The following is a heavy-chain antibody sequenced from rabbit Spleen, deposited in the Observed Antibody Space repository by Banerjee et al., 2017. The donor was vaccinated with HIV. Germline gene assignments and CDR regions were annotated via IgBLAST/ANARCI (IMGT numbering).Heavy chain of an antibody. CDR1: GVSFSSSYS. J-gene: IGHJ6*01. D-gene: IGHD8-1*01. CDR3: ARDTGSSFSSYGMDL. CDR2: IYAGSSGST. V-gene: IGHV1S45*01. Sequence: QQQMEESGGGLVKPGASLTLTCKASGVSFSSSYSICWVRQAPGKGLEWIACIYAGSSGSTYYASWVKGRFTISKTSSTTVTLQMTSLTAADTATYFCARDTGSSFSSYGMDLWGPGTLVTVS.